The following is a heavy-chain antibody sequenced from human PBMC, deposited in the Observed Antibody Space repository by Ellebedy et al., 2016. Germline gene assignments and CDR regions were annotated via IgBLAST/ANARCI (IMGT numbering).Heavy chain of an antibody. V-gene: IGHV3-11*05. CDR3: ARDSIYDSSGYPPTDYYYYGMDV. D-gene: IGHD3-22*01. Sequence: GGSLRLXXAASGFTFSDYYMSWIRQAPGKGLEWVSYISSSSSYTNYADSVKGRFTISRDNAKNSLYLQMNSLRAEDTAVYYCARDSIYDSSGYPPTDYYYYGMDVWGQGTTVTVSS. CDR2: ISSSSSYT. J-gene: IGHJ6*02. CDR1: GFTFSDYY.